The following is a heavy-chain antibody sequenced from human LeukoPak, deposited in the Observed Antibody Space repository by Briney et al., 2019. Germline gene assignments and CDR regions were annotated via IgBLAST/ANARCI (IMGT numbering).Heavy chain of an antibody. V-gene: IGHV4-38-2*01. CDR3: ARHLVFVVVAATMDAFDI. CDR1: GYSISSGYY. CDR2: LSHSGTT. J-gene: IGHJ3*02. D-gene: IGHD2-21*02. Sequence: SETLSLTCAVSGYSISSGYYWGRIRQSPGKGLEWIGSLSHSGTTYYIPSLESRVIISGDTSKNQFSLRLYSVTAADTAVYYCARHLVFVVVAATMDAFDIWGQGIMVTVSS.